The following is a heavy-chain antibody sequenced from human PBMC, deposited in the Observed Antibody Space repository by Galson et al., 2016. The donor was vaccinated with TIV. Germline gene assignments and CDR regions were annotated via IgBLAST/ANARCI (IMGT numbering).Heavy chain of an antibody. D-gene: IGHD4-17*01. CDR1: GFSLNSNGMC. V-gene: IGHV2-70*11. CDR2: LDWDGDK. Sequence: PALVNPTQTLTLTCTFSGFSLNSNGMCVSWIRQPPGKALEWLARLDWDGDKYYSTFLQTRLTISKDTSKNQVVLTMTNMDPVDTATYYRGRTPYGDSFGWYFDLWGRGTLVTVSS. J-gene: IGHJ2*01. CDR3: GRTPYGDSFGWYFDL.